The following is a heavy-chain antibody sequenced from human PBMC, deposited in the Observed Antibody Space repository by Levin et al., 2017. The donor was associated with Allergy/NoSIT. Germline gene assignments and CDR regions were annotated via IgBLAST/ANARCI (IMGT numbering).Heavy chain of an antibody. Sequence: SCAASGFTFSSYAMSWVRQAPGKGLEWVSAISGSGGSTNYADSVKGRFTISRDNSNNRLHLQMNSLRAEDTAVYYCAKDSSGSQPDDYWGQGTLVTVSS. D-gene: IGHD1-26*01. CDR1: GFTFSSYA. CDR2: ISGSGGST. CDR3: AKDSSGSQPDDY. V-gene: IGHV3-23*01. J-gene: IGHJ4*02.